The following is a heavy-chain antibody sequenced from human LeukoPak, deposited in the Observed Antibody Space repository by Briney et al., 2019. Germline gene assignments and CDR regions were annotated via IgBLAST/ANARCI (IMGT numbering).Heavy chain of an antibody. CDR2: ISSNGGST. CDR1: GFTFSTYA. J-gene: IGHJ3*01. D-gene: IGHD3-10*02. V-gene: IGHV3-23*01. CDR3: AKCSASYSNDAFDV. Sequence: GGSLRLSCAASGFTFSTYAMTWVRQAPGKGLEWVSPISSNGGSTYYADSVKGRFTISKDSSKNTLYLQMSSLGAEDTAVYYCAKCSASYSNDAFDVWGRGTMVTVSS.